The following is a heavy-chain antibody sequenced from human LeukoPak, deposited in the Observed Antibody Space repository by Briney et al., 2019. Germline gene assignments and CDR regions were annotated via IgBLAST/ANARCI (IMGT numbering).Heavy chain of an antibody. J-gene: IGHJ4*02. D-gene: IGHD3-10*01. CDR2: ISGTAENT. CDR3: ANQRGGF. Sequence: GSLRLSCAASGFIFSSYPMSWVRQAPGKGLEWVSAISGTAENTYYADSVKGRFSISRDNSRNTVHLQMNSLRPEDTAVYYCANQRGGFWGQGTLVTVSS. CDR1: GFIFSSYP. V-gene: IGHV3-23*01.